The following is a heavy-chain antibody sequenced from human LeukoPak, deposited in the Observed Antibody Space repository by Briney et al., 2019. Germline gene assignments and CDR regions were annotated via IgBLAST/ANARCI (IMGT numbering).Heavy chain of an antibody. Sequence: SETLSLTCTVSGGSISSTSYYWGWIRQPPGKGLEWIGSIYYSGSTYYNPSLKSRVTISVDTSKNQFSLKLSSVTAADTAVYYCARSPMIRGAFDYWGQGTLVTVSS. CDR1: GGSISSTSYY. CDR2: IYYSGST. D-gene: IGHD3-10*01. V-gene: IGHV4-39*07. J-gene: IGHJ4*02. CDR3: ARSPMIRGAFDY.